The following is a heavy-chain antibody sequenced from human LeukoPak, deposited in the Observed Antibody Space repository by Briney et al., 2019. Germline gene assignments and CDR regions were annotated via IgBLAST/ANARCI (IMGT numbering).Heavy chain of an antibody. CDR1: GGSISSGGYY. CDR2: IYYSGST. V-gene: IGHV4-31*03. J-gene: IGHJ3*02. CDR3: ARDTDLYYYDSSGYSPLMRGAFDI. Sequence: SETLSLTCTVSGGSISSGGYYWSWIRQHPGKGLEWIGYIYYSGSTYYSPSLKSRVTISVDTSKNQFSLKLSSVTAADTAVYYCARDTDLYYYDSSGYSPLMRGAFDIWGQGTMVTVSS. D-gene: IGHD3-22*01.